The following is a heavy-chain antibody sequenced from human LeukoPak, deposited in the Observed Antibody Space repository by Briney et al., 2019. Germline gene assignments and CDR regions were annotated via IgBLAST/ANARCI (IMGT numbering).Heavy chain of an antibody. V-gene: IGHV4-39*07. Sequence: SETLSLTCTVSGGSISSGGYYWSWIRQPPGKGLEWIGEINHSGSTNYNPSLKSRVTISVDTSKNQLSLKLSSVTAADTAVYYCARVRVYVRRFGGTATYFDYWGQGTLVTVSS. CDR2: INHSGST. D-gene: IGHD3-10*01. CDR1: GGSISSGGYY. CDR3: ARVRVYVRRFGGTATYFDY. J-gene: IGHJ4*02.